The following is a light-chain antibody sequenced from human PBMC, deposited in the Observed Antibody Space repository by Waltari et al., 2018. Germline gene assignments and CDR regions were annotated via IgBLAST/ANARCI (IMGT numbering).Light chain of an antibody. V-gene: IGLV2-14*01. CDR2: EVS. Sequence: QSALTQPASVSGSPGPSLTISCSGTDSDVGAYDFVPWYQQHPGKAPHLIIYEVSNRPSGISNLFSASKSGNTASLTIAGLQAEDEADYYCSSYTTSSAPGVFGTGTRVTVL. CDR1: DSDVGAYDF. J-gene: IGLJ1*01. CDR3: SSYTTSSAPGV.